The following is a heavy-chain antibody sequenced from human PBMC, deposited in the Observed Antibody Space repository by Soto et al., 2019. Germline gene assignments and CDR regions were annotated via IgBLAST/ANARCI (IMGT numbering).Heavy chain of an antibody. V-gene: IGHV4-59*01. J-gene: IGHJ4*01. D-gene: IGHD3-22*01. CDR3: ASGSGYTAIDF. CDR2: IHESGKT. Sequence: SETLSLTCTVSGGSISTSYWSWIRQPPGKGLEWIGYIHESGKTNYNPSLKSRVATSVDTSKNQFSLRLSSVTAADTAIYYCASGSGYTAIDFWGQGTLVTVSS. CDR1: GGSISTSY.